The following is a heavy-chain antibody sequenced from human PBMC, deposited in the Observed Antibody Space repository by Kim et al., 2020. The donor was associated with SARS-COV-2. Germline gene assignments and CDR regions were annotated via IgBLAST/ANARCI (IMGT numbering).Heavy chain of an antibody. CDR3: ASSAANLYYYYYYGMDV. J-gene: IGHJ6*01. Sequence: SETLSLTCAVYGGSFSGYYWSWIRQPPGKGLEWIGEINHSGSTNYNPSLKSRVTISVDTSKNQFSLKLSSVTAADTAVYYCASSAANLYYYYYYGMDVWG. CDR1: GGSFSGYY. V-gene: IGHV4-34*01. D-gene: IGHD2-2*01. CDR2: INHSGST.